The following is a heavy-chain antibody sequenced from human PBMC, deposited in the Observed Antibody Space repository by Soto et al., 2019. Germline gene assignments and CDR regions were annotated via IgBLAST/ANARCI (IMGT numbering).Heavy chain of an antibody. Sequence: QVQLVESGGGVVQPGRSLRLSCAASGFTFSSYAMHWVRQAPGKGLEWVAVISYDGSNKYYADSVKGRFTISRDTSKIPLYLQMDSLRAVDTAVYYCARGLAVAGPYYFAYWGQGTLVTVSS. V-gene: IGHV3-30-3*01. CDR2: ISYDGSNK. J-gene: IGHJ4*02. D-gene: IGHD6-19*01. CDR3: ARGLAVAGPYYFAY. CDR1: GFTFSSYA.